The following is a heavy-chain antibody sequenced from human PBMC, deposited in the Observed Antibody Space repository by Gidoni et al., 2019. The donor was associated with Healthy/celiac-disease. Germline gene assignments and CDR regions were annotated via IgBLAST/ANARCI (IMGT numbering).Heavy chain of an antibody. V-gene: IGHV3-23*01. Sequence: EVQVLESGGGLVQPGGSLRLSCAASGFTFSSYAMSWVRQAPGKGLEWVSGISGSGGSTYYADSVKGRFTISRDNSKNTLYLQMNSLRAEDTAVYYCAKGVAAAEYFDYWGQGTLATVSS. CDR1: GFTFSSYA. CDR3: AKGVAAAEYFDY. D-gene: IGHD6-13*01. CDR2: ISGSGGST. J-gene: IGHJ4*02.